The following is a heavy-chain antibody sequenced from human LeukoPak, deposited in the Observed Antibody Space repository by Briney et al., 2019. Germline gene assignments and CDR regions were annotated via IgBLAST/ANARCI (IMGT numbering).Heavy chain of an antibody. CDR3: ARARRGSSYYFDY. CDR1: GSTFDDYG. CDR2: IIWSGGST. Sequence: RSGGSLRLSCAASGSTFDDYGMSWVRHAPGKGLEWVSGIIWSGGSTGYADSVRGRFTISRDNAKNSLYLRMNSLRAEDTALYYCARARRGSSYYFDYWGQGTLVTVSS. V-gene: IGHV3-20*04. D-gene: IGHD3-10*01. J-gene: IGHJ4*02.